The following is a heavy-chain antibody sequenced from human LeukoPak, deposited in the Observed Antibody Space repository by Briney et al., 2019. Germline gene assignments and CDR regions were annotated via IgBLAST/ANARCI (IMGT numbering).Heavy chain of an antibody. CDR1: GFIFSDYY. J-gene: IGHJ6*03. V-gene: IGHV3-11*04. CDR3: ARDPYYDFWSGYYAYYYYYMDV. Sequence: PGGSLRLSCAASGFIFSDYYMSWIRQAPGKGLEWVSYISSSGSTIYYADSVKGRFTISRDNAKNSLYLQMNSLRAEDTAVYYCARDPYYDFWSGYYAYYYYYMDVWGKGTTVTVSS. CDR2: ISSSGSTI. D-gene: IGHD3-3*01.